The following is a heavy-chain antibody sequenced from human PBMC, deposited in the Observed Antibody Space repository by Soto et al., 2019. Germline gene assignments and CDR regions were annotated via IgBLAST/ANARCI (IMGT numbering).Heavy chain of an antibody. V-gene: IGHV1-18*04. J-gene: IGHJ5*02. Sequence: SGKVSWKASPETFNNYGIAWVRQAPGQGLGWMGWISTYNGNTNTYHKKRFQGRFTMASDSASNTAYMELRSLTPDDTAVYYCARGGQKNVYTSIGPWGQGTLVTVSS. CDR3: ARGGQKNVYTSIGP. CDR2: ISTYNGNTNT. D-gene: IGHD1-1*01. CDR1: PETFNNYG.